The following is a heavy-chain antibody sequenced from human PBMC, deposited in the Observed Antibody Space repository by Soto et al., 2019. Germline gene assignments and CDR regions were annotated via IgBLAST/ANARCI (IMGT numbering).Heavy chain of an antibody. Sequence: QVQLVESGGGVVQPGRSLRLSCAASGFTFSSYAMHWVRQARGKGLEWVAVISYDGSNKYYADSVKGRFTISRDNSKNTLYLQMNSLRAEDTAVYYCARVLDIVARGFYYYYYGMDVWGQGTTVTVSS. V-gene: IGHV3-30-3*01. CDR1: GFTFSSYA. CDR2: ISYDGSNK. J-gene: IGHJ6*02. CDR3: ARVLDIVARGFYYYYYGMDV. D-gene: IGHD5-12*01.